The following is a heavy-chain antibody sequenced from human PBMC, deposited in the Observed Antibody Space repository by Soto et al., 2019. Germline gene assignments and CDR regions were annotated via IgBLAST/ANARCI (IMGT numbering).Heavy chain of an antibody. CDR1: GFTFSSYA. J-gene: IGHJ4*02. CDR3: AKGRGQNWNFDY. D-gene: IGHD1-1*01. CDR2: ISGSGGTA. Sequence: VQLLESGGGSVQPGGSLRLSCAASGFTFSSYAMHWVRRHPGKGLEWVSSISGSGGTAYYADSVKGRFSISRDSLVNTLYLQMNSLRAEDTAVYYCAKGRGQNWNFDYWGQGTLVTVSP. V-gene: IGHV3-23*01.